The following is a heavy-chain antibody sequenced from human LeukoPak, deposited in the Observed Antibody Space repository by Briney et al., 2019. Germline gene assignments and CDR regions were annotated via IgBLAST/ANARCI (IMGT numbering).Heavy chain of an antibody. Sequence: SETLSLTRTVSGGSISSYYWSWIRQPPGKGLEWIGYIYYSGSTNYNPSLKSRVTISVDTSKDQFSLKLSSVTAADTAVYYCAGGYSSSSGVDYWGQGTLVTVSS. V-gene: IGHV4-59*01. CDR3: AGGYSSSSGVDY. CDR1: GGSISSYY. D-gene: IGHD6-6*01. CDR2: IYYSGST. J-gene: IGHJ4*02.